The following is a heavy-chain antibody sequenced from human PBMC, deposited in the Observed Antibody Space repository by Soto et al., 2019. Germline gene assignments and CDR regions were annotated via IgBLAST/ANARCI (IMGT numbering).Heavy chain of an antibody. V-gene: IGHV3-21*01. Sequence: GGSLRLSCAASGFTFSSYSMNWVRQAPGKGLEWVSSISSSSSYIYYADSVKGRFTISRDNAKNSLYLQMNSLRAEDTAVYYCARDGNAVTGIDYWGQGTLVTVSS. CDR2: ISSSSSYI. D-gene: IGHD4-17*01. CDR3: ARDGNAVTGIDY. CDR1: GFTFSSYS. J-gene: IGHJ4*02.